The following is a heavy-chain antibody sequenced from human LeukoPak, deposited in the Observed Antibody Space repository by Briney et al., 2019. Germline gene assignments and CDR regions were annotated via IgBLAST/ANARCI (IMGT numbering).Heavy chain of an antibody. CDR1: GYTFTSYG. CDR2: IIPIFGTA. V-gene: IGHV1-69*13. D-gene: IGHD4-17*01. CDR3: ATGDYGDDDLDY. J-gene: IGHJ4*02. Sequence: GASVKVSCKASGYTFTSYGISWVRQAPGQGLEWMGGIIPIFGTANYAQKFQGRVTITADESTSTAYMELSSLRSEDTAVYYCATGDYGDDDLDYWGQGTLVTVSS.